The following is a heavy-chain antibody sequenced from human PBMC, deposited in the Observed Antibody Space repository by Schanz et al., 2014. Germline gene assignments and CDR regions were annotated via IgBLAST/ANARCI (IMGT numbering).Heavy chain of an antibody. D-gene: IGHD3-9*01. Sequence: EVQLLESGGGLVQPGGSLRLSCAASGFTFSSYAMSWVRQAPGKGLEWVSALSGSGGSTYYADSVKGRFTISRDNSKNTRYLQKNSLRGEYTAEYCGAKRVHYDILTVTRNWGQGTLXTVSS. J-gene: IGHJ4*02. CDR1: GFTFSSYA. CDR3: AKRVHYDILTVTRN. CDR2: LSGSGGST. V-gene: IGHV3-23*01.